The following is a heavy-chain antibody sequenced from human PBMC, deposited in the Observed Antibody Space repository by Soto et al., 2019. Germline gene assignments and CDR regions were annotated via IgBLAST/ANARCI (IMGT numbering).Heavy chain of an antibody. CDR3: AKTELYYYGSWSSAYYHYGMVA. D-gene: IGHD3-10*01. Sequence: PGVSLRLSCAASGFTFSSYAMSWFRQAPGKGLEWVSAISGSGGSTYYADSVKGRFTISRDNSKNTLYLQMNSLRAEDTAVYYCAKTELYYYGSWSSAYYHYGMVARGQGITFTVSS. J-gene: IGHJ6*02. CDR1: GFTFSSYA. CDR2: ISGSGGST. V-gene: IGHV3-23*01.